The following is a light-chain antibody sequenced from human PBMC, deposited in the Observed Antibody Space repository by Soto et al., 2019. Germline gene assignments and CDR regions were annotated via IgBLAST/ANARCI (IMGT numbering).Light chain of an antibody. Sequence: GDRITITCRASQSVSRRLAWYQQKPGKAPKLLIYDASSLESGVPSRFSGRGSGTEFTLTISSLQPDDCATYYCHTYNSYSLHTFGQGTKLEI. V-gene: IGKV1-5*01. CDR1: QSVSRR. J-gene: IGKJ2*01. CDR3: HTYNSYSLHT. CDR2: DAS.